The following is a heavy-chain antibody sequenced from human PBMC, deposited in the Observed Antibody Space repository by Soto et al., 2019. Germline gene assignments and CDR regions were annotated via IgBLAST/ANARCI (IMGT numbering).Heavy chain of an antibody. CDR1: GFTFSDYY. CDR2: ISSSGSTI. J-gene: IGHJ6*02. V-gene: IGHV3-11*01. D-gene: IGHD3-3*01. CDR3: ARGELRFLDWLNLYGMDV. Sequence: GGSLRLSCAASGFTFSDYYMSWIRQAPGKGLEWVSYISSSGSTIYYADSVKGRFTISRDNAKNSLYLQMNSLRAEDTAVYYCARGELRFLDWLNLYGMDVWGQGTTVTVSS.